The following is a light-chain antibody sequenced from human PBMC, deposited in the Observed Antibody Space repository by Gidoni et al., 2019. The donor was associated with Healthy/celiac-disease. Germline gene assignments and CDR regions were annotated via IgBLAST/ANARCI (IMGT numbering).Light chain of an antibody. J-gene: IGLJ3*02. CDR1: RLSSYY. V-gene: IGLV3-19*01. CDR2: GKT. CDR3: HSRDSSGNGPE. Sequence: SSELPQDPAVSVAFGQTVRITCHGDRLSSYYASWYQQKPGQAPVLVIYGKTNRPSGIPDRFSGSSSGNTASLTITGAQAEDEADYYCHSRDSSGNGPEFGGGTKLTVL.